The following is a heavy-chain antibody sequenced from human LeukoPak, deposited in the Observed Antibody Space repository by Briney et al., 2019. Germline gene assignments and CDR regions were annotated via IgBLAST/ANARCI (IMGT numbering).Heavy chain of an antibody. CDR2: IYSGGSP. CDR1: GFTFSTNY. V-gene: IGHV3-53*01. D-gene: IGHD3-22*01. Sequence: GGSLRLSCAASGFTFSTNYMSWVRQAPWKGLEWVSVIYSGGSPYYADSVKGRFTISRDNSKNTLYLQMNSLRDEDTAVYYCARDLNYYDSSGYGHWGQGTLVTVSS. CDR3: ARDLNYYDSSGYGH. J-gene: IGHJ4*02.